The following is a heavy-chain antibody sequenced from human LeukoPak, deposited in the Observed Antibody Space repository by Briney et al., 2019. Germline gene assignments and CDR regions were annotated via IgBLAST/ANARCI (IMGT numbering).Heavy chain of an antibody. CDR3: ARSPAVRYSYGYDYYYYMDV. J-gene: IGHJ6*03. CDR1: GGSFTYYY. D-gene: IGHD5-18*01. CDR2: IYYSGST. V-gene: IGHV4-34*01. Sequence: PSETLSLTCALYGGSFTYYYWSWIRQPPGKGLEWIGSIYYSGSTYYNPSLKSRVTISVDTSKNQFSLKLSSVTAADTAVYYCARSPAVRYSYGYDYYYYMDVWGKGTTVTVSS.